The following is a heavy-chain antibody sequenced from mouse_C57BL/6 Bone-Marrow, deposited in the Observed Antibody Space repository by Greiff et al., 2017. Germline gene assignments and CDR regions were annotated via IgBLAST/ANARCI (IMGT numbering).Heavy chain of an antibody. CDR3: AGGIYYFDY. J-gene: IGHJ2*01. CDR2: IKPGSGGT. Sequence: VQLQQSGAELVRPGTSVKVSCKASGYAFTNYLVEWVKQRPGQGLEWIGVIKPGSGGTNYNEKFKGKATLTADKSSSTAYMQLSSLTSADSSGYFCAGGIYYFDYWGQGTTLTVSS. CDR1: GYAFTNYL. V-gene: IGHV1-54*01.